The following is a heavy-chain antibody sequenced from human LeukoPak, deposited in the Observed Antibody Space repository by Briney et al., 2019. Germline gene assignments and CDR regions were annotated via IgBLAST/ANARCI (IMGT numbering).Heavy chain of an antibody. D-gene: IGHD3-10*01. Sequence: PGGSLTLSCAASGFTFNYFAIHGLRQAPVKGREGVAVISYDGTNKFYADSVRGRCTISGDNAKNTLYLQMNSLRAEHTAVYYCARGPMVRGVFIRRSKRGYFDSWGQGTLATVSS. CDR1: GFTFNYFA. J-gene: IGHJ4*02. CDR3: ARGPMVRGVFIRRSKRGYFDS. V-gene: IGHV3-30*04. CDR2: ISYDGTNK.